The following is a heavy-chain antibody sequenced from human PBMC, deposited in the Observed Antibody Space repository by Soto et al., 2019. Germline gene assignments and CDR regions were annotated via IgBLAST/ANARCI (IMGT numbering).Heavy chain of an antibody. CDR2: MNPNSGNT. D-gene: IGHD3-3*01. CDR1: GYTFTSYD. V-gene: IGHV1-8*01. J-gene: IGHJ4*02. CDR3: ATLSDFWSGYYSGPR. Sequence: ASVKVSCKASGYTFTSYDINWVRQATGQGLEWMGWMNPNSGNTGYAQKFRGGVTMTRNTSISTAYMELSSLRSEDTAVYYCATLSDFWSGYYSGPRWGQGTLVTVSS.